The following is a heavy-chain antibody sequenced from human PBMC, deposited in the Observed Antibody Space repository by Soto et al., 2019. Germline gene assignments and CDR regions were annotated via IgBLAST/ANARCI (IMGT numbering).Heavy chain of an antibody. D-gene: IGHD2-15*01. V-gene: IGHV3-23*01. CDR3: ATAVVVGAWLES. Sequence: PXVCLRRSCAACGFRFSSHAMTWVRQAPGKGLEWVSAISGSADRTYYADSVKGRFTISRDNFKDTSYLQMKSLRPEDTPVYYPATAVVVGAWLESCGRRTLVTVSS. CDR1: GFRFSSHA. CDR2: ISGSADRT. J-gene: IGHJ5*01.